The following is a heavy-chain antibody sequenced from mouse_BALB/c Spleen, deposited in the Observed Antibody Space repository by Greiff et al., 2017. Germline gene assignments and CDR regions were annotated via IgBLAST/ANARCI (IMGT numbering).Heavy chain of an antibody. J-gene: IGHJ2*01. D-gene: IGHD2-1*01. CDR2: ISSGGSYT. Sequence: EVKVVESGGGLVKPGGSLKLSCAASGFTFSSYAMSWVRQTPEKRLEWVATISSGGSYTYYPDSVKGRFTISRDNAKNTLYLQMSSLRSEDTAMYYCASRGHGNYWGQGTTLTVSS. CDR1: GFTFSSYA. CDR3: ASRGHGNY. V-gene: IGHV5-9-3*01.